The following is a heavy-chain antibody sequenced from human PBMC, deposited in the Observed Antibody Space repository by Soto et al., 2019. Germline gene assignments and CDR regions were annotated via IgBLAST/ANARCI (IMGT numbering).Heavy chain of an antibody. D-gene: IGHD4-17*01. J-gene: IGHJ4*02. CDR1: GFTFSSYG. CDR2: ISYDGSNK. CDR3: AKAYGDRGYYFDY. V-gene: IGHV3-30*18. Sequence: QVQLVESGGGVVQPGRSLRLSCAASGFTFSSYGMHWVRQAPGKGLEWVAVISYDGSNKYYADSVKGRFTISRDNSKNTLYLQMNSLRAEDTAVYYCAKAYGDRGYYFDYWGQGTLVTVSS.